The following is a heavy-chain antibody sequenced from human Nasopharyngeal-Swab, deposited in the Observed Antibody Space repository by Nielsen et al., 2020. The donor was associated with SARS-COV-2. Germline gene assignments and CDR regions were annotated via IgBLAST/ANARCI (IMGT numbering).Heavy chain of an antibody. CDR1: GGSFSAYY. V-gene: IGHV4-34*01. Sequence: GSLRLSCAVYGGSFSAYYWTWIRQPPGKGLELIGEINHRGTTNYNPSLKSRVTISADTSKNQFFLKLTSVTAADTAVYYCAREPGYYLDYWGQGTLVTVSS. CDR3: AREPGYYLDY. D-gene: IGHD3-3*01. CDR2: INHRGTT. J-gene: IGHJ4*02.